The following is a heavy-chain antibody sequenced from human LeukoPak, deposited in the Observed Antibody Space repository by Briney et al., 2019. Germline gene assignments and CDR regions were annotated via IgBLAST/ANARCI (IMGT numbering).Heavy chain of an antibody. CDR2: ISWNSGSI. Sequence: GGSLRLSCAASGFTFDDYAMHWVRQAPGKGLEWVSGISWNSGSIGYADSVKGRFTISRDNAKNSLYLQMNSMRAEDTALYYCAKAFEQQLTHSYGMDVWGQGTTVTVSS. CDR3: AKAFEQQLTHSYGMDV. J-gene: IGHJ6*02. D-gene: IGHD6-13*01. CDR1: GFTFDDYA. V-gene: IGHV3-9*01.